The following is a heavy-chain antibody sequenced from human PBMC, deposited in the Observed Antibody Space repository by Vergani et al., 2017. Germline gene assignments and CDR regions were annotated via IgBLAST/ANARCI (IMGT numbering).Heavy chain of an antibody. CDR1: GFTFSSYA. CDR2: ISYDGSNK. CDR3: ASEGEGGGYYFDY. D-gene: IGHD2-21*01. V-gene: IGHV3-30-3*01. J-gene: IGHJ4*02. Sequence: QVQLVESGGGVVQPGRSLRLSCAASGFTFSSYAMHWVRQAPGKGLEWVAVISYDGSNKYYADSVKGRFTISRDQSKNTLYLQMKCLRAEDTAVYYCASEGEGGGYYFDYWGQGTLVTVSS.